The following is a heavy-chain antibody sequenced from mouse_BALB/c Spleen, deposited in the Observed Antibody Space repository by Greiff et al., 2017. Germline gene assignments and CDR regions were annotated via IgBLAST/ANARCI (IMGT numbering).Heavy chain of an antibody. Sequence: EVQLVESGGGLVQPGGSLRLSCATSGFTFTDYYMSWVRQPPGKALEWLGFIRNKANGYTTEYSASVKGQFTISRDNSQSILYLQMNTLRAEDSATYYCASDVRHYAMDYWGQGTSVTVSS. J-gene: IGHJ4*01. D-gene: IGHD2-14*01. CDR1: GFTFTDYY. V-gene: IGHV7-3*02. CDR2: IRNKANGYTT. CDR3: ASDVRHYAMDY.